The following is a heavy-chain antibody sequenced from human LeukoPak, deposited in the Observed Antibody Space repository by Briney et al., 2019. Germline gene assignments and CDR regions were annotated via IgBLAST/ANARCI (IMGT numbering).Heavy chain of an antibody. V-gene: IGHV4-39*07. CDR3: ARLAYCSSTSCPYNWFDP. CDR2: IYYSGST. D-gene: IGHD2-2*01. CDR1: GGSISSSSYY. Sequence: SETLSLTCTVSGGSISSSSYYWGWIRQPPGKGLEWIGSIYYSGSTYYNSSLKSRVTISVDTSKNQFSLKLSSVTAADTAVYYCARLAYCSSTSCPYNWFDPWGQGTLVTVSS. J-gene: IGHJ5*02.